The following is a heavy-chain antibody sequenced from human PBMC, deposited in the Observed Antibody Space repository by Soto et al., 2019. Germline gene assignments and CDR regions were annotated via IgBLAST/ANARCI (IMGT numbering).Heavy chain of an antibody. Sequence: PGGSLRFSCAASGFTFRSYAMSWVRQAPGKGLEWVSGISGSGISTHYADSVKGRFTVSRDNSKNTLYLQMNSLRAEDTAVYNCAKEPVGPDWYFDLWGSGTLVTVSS. J-gene: IGHJ2*01. CDR2: ISGSGIST. CDR1: GFTFRSYA. CDR3: AKEPVGPDWYFDL. V-gene: IGHV3-23*01.